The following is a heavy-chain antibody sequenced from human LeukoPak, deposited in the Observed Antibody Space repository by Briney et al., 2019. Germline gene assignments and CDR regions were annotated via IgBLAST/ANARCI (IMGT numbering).Heavy chain of an antibody. Sequence: GGSLRLSCAASGFTFSSYAMSWVRQAPGKGLEWVSAISGSGGSTYYADSVKGRFTISRDNSKNTLYLQINSLRAEDTAVYYCAKLRAVVVPAASDYWGQGTLVTVSS. CDR3: AKLRAVVVPAASDY. V-gene: IGHV3-23*01. D-gene: IGHD2-2*01. J-gene: IGHJ4*02. CDR1: GFTFSSYA. CDR2: ISGSGGST.